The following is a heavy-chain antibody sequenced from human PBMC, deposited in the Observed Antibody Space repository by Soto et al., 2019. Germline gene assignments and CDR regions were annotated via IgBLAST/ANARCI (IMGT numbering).Heavy chain of an antibody. CDR1: GGSISSSSYY. CDR3: ARLRRDIVVVPAAIWFDP. J-gene: IGHJ5*02. Sequence: SETLSLTCTVSGGSISSSSYYWGWIRQPPVKGLEWIGSIYYSGSTYYNPSLKSRVTISVDTSKNQFSLKLSSVTAADTAVYYCARLRRDIVVVPAAIWFDPWGQGXLVTVSS. CDR2: IYYSGST. V-gene: IGHV4-39*01. D-gene: IGHD2-2*01.